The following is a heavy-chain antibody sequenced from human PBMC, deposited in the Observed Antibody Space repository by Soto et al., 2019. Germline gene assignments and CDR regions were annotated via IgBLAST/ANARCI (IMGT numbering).Heavy chain of an antibody. J-gene: IGHJ4*02. CDR1: GFTFSVYG. V-gene: IGHV3-33*01. D-gene: IGHD3-22*01. CDR2: IWYDGGNI. CDR3: ARVAREYYDSSGYYLDY. Sequence: QVQLVESGGGVVQPGRSLRLSCAASGFTFSVYGMHWVRQAPGKGLEWVAVIWYDGGNIYYVDSVKGRFTISRDNSKNTLYLQMDSLRAEDTAVYYYARVAREYYDSSGYYLDYWGQGTLVTVSS.